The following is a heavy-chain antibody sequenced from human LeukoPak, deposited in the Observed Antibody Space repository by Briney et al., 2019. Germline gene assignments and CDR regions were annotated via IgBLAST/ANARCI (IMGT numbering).Heavy chain of an antibody. Sequence: ASVKVSCKASGYTFTSYGISWVRQAPGQGLEWMGWISAYNGNTNYAQKPQGRVTMTTDTSTSTAYMELRSLRSDDTAVYYCARDRDYCGGDCYRSGYYYYYYMDVWGKGTTVTISS. CDR2: ISAYNGNT. CDR1: GYTFTSYG. D-gene: IGHD2-21*02. V-gene: IGHV1-18*01. CDR3: ARDRDYCGGDCYRSGYYYYYYMDV. J-gene: IGHJ6*03.